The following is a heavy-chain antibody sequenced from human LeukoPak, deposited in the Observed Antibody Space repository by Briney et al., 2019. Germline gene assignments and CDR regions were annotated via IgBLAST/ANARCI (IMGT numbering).Heavy chain of an antibody. CDR2: IRSKANSYAT. CDR1: GFTFSGSA. Sequence: GGSLRLSCAASGFTFSGSAMHWVRQASGKGLEWVGRIRSKANSYATAYAASVKGRFTISRDDSKNTAYLQMNSLKTEDTAVYYCARCSGWYEPTSIDYWGQGTLVTVSS. D-gene: IGHD6-19*01. V-gene: IGHV3-73*01. CDR3: ARCSGWYEPTSIDY. J-gene: IGHJ4*02.